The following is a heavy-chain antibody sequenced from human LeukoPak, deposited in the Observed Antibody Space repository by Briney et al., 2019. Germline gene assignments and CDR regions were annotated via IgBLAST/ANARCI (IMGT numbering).Heavy chain of an antibody. Sequence: PGGSLRLSCAPSRFTSYDYTTHCVRQAPGKGLEWVSLISWDGGSTYYADSVKGRFTISRDNSKSSLYLQMNSLRTEDTALYYCAKDTSDSSGYSETSGAFDIWGQGTMVTVSS. CDR2: ISWDGGST. J-gene: IGHJ3*02. D-gene: IGHD3-22*01. CDR3: AKDTSDSSGYSETSGAFDI. CDR1: RFTSYDYT. V-gene: IGHV3-43*01.